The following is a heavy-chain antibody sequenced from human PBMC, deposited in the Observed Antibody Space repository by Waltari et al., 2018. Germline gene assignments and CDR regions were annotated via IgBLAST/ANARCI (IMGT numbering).Heavy chain of an antibody. Sequence: QVQLQESGPGLVKPSQTLSLTCTVSGGSISSGGYYWSWIRQHPGKGLEWIGYIYYSGSTYYNPSLKGRVTISVDTSKNQFSLKLSAVTAADTAVYYCARGNYDILTGYYLNWFDPWGQGTLVTVSS. CDR2: IYYSGST. D-gene: IGHD3-9*01. V-gene: IGHV4-31*03. J-gene: IGHJ5*02. CDR1: GGSISSGGYY. CDR3: ARGNYDILTGYYLNWFDP.